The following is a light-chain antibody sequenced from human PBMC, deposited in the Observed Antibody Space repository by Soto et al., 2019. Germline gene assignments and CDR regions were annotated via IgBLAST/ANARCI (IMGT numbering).Light chain of an antibody. V-gene: IGKV3-20*01. CDR1: HSVRTSY. CDR3: QPYGRSALPRH. Sequence: EIALTQSPGTLSLSPGERATLSCRATHSVRTSYLAWYQQTPGQAPRLLISGAYSRATGIPDTFSGSGSGTDCTITISGMEPDDFALYYCQPYGRSALPRHVGGGTKVEIK. CDR2: GAY. J-gene: IGKJ4*01.